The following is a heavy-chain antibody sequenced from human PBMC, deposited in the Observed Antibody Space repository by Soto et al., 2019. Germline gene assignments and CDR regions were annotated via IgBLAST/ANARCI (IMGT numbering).Heavy chain of an antibody. D-gene: IGHD6-19*01. CDR3: ARSSSGWSTFDY. CDR1: GGSISSSSYY. Sequence: SETLSLTCTVSGGSISSSSYYWGWSRQPPGKGLEWIGSIYYSGSTYYNPSLKSRVTISVDTSKNQFSLKLSSVTAADTAVYYCARSSSGWSTFDYWGQGTLVTVSS. V-gene: IGHV4-39*01. CDR2: IYYSGST. J-gene: IGHJ4*02.